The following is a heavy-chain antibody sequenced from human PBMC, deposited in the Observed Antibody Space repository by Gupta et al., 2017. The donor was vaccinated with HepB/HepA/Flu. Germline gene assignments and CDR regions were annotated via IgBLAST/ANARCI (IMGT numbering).Heavy chain of an antibody. V-gene: IGHV3-7*01. D-gene: IGHD1-26*01. CDR2: IKQDGSEK. CDR1: GFTFSSYW. CDR3: AREISGIGGATLDYYYYGMDG. Sequence: EVQLVESGGGLVQPGGSLRLSCAASGFTFSSYWMSWVRQAPGKGLEWVANIKQDGSEKYYVDSVKGRCTISRDNAKNSLYLQMNSLRAEDTAVYYCAREISGIGGATLDYYYYGMDGWGQGTTVTVAS. J-gene: IGHJ6*02.